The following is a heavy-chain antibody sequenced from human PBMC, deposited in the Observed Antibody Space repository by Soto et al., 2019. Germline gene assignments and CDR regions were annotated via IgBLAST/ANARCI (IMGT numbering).Heavy chain of an antibody. D-gene: IGHD3-9*01. J-gene: IGHJ4*02. CDR2: ISYDGSKR. Sequence: QVQLVQSGGGVVQPGKSLRLSCVGSGFTFGNYAMYWVRQTPGKGLEWVAFISYDGSKRYHADSVKGQFTISRDNPKKTVYLQLDSLRPEDTAVYYCAKGGGAPGYPIDYWGKGTLVTVSS. CDR1: GFTFGNYA. CDR3: AKGGGAPGYPIDY. V-gene: IGHV3-30*18.